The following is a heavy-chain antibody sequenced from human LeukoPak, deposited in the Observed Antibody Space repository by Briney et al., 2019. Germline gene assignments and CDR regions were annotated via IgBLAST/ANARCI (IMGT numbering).Heavy chain of an antibody. D-gene: IGHD4-17*01. J-gene: IGHJ4*02. CDR1: GFTFSSYW. CDR3: ARDLEVTTWNYFDY. Sequence: GGSLRLSCAPSGFTFSSYWMSWVRQAPGKGLEWVANIKQDGSEKYYVDSVKGRFTISRDNAKNSLYLQMNSLRAEDTAVYYCARDLEVTTWNYFDYWGQGTLVTVSS. V-gene: IGHV3-7*01. CDR2: IKQDGSEK.